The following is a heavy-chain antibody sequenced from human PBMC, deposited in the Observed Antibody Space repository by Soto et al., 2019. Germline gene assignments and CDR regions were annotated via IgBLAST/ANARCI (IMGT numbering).Heavy chain of an antibody. J-gene: IGHJ4*02. V-gene: IGHV1-3*05. CDR1: GYTFTSYA. Sequence: QVQLVQSGAEEKKPGASVKVSCKASGYTFTSYAMHWVRQAPGQRLEWMGWINAGNGNTKYSQKFQGRVTITRDTSACPAYMELSSLRSDATAVYYCARSSVVVTALDYWGQGTLGSVSS. CDR2: INAGNGNT. CDR3: ARSSVVVTALDY. D-gene: IGHD2-21*02.